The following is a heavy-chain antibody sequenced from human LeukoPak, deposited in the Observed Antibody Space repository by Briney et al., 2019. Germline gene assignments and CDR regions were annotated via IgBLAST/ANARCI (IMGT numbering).Heavy chain of an antibody. D-gene: IGHD1-26*01. V-gene: IGHV4-39*07. CDR1: GGSISSINYY. CDR2: NSGST. Sequence: SETLSLTCTVSGGSISSINYYWGWIRQPPGKGLEWIGSNSGSTYYNPSLKSRFTISVDTSKNQFSLKLSSVTAADTAVYYCARGKAQWELLPIEYHFDYWGQGTLVTVSS. J-gene: IGHJ4*02. CDR3: ARGKAQWELLPIEYHFDY.